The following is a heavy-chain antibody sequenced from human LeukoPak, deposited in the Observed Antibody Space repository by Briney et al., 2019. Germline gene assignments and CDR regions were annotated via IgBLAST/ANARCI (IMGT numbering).Heavy chain of an antibody. V-gene: IGHV3-9*03. CDR1: GLTFDDYA. CDR2: ISWNSGSI. J-gene: IGHJ3*02. Sequence: VRSLRLSCAASGLTFDDYAMHWVRQAPGKGLEWVSGISWNSGSIGYADSVKGRFTISRDNAKNSLYLQMNSLRAEDMALYYCAKVGCTNGVCLDAFDIWGQGTMVTVSS. CDR3: AKVGCTNGVCLDAFDI. D-gene: IGHD2-8*01.